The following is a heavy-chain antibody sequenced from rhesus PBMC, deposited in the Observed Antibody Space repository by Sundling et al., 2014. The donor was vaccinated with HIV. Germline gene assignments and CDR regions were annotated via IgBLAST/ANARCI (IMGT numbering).Heavy chain of an antibody. J-gene: IGHJ4*01. CDR2: ISGSSGST. Sequence: QVQLQESGPGLVKPSETLSLTCAVSGGSFSGYFWGWIRQPPGKGLEWIGYISGSSGSTDYNPSLKSRVTISTDTSKNQFSLKLSSVTAADTAVYYCARDLHGTTDYWGQGVLVTVSS. CDR3: ARDLHGTTDY. V-gene: IGHV4-165*01. CDR1: GGSFSGYF. D-gene: IGHD4-29*01.